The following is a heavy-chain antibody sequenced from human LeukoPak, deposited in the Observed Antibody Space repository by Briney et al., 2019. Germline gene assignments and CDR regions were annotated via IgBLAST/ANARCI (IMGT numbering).Heavy chain of an antibody. J-gene: IGHJ3*02. CDR3: AREGLLTRLSSVDAFDI. V-gene: IGHV3-21*01. CDR1: GFTFRSYT. CDR2: ISSSTAYI. Sequence: GGSLRLSCAASGFTFRSYTMNWVRQAPGKGLEWVASISSSTAYIYYADSLRGRFTISRDNTKSSLYLQMSSLRAEDTAVYYCAREGLLTRLSSVDAFDIWGQGTMVTVSS. D-gene: IGHD3-9*01.